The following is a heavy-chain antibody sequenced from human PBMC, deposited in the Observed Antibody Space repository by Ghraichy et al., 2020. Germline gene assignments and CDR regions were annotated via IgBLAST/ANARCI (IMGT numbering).Heavy chain of an antibody. V-gene: IGHV4-59*01. D-gene: IGHD6-13*01. J-gene: IGHJ2*01. CDR1: GGAISRYY. CDR2: ISSSGST. Sequence: SETLSLTCTVSGGAISRYYWSWIRQPPGKGLEWIGYISSSGSTNYNPSLKSRVTISVDTSKDQFSLKLTSVTAADTAVYYCAGDLYSPWYFDLWGRGTLVTVSS. CDR3: AGDLYSPWYFDL.